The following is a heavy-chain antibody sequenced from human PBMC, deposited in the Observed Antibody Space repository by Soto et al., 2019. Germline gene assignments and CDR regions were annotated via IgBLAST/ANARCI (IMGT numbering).Heavy chain of an antibody. CDR1: GGTISRYY. CDR2: MYNTGRT. Sequence: QVQLQESGPGLVKPSETLSLTCTVSGGTISRYYWSWIRQPPGKGLEWIVYMYNTGRTVYNPSFKSRDTISVDTSKNQFSLKLNSVTAADTAVYYCARDLWGYCGTDCYPLDVWGQGTTVTVSS. J-gene: IGHJ6*02. V-gene: IGHV4-59*01. D-gene: IGHD2-21*02. CDR3: ARDLWGYCGTDCYPLDV.